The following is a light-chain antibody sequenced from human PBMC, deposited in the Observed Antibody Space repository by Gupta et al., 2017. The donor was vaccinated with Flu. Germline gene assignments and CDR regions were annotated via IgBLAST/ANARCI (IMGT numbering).Light chain of an antibody. CDR3: GTWDSLNSGGL. J-gene: IGLJ3*02. CDR1: SSNSGREY. CDR2: END. Sequence: SSNSGREYVSWYQHGPGAVPKLLIYENDKRPSGIPDRFSASKSGASATLDITGLQPADEADYYCGTWDSLNSGGLFGGGTHLTVL. V-gene: IGLV1-51*02.